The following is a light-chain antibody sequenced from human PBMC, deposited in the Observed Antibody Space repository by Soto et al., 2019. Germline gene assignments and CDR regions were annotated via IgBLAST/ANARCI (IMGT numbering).Light chain of an antibody. V-gene: IGKV3-20*01. J-gene: IGKJ5*01. Sequence: EIVMTHSPATLSVSPGGRATLSCRASQSVSSNLAWYQQKPGHAPRLLIYGASSRATGIPDRFSGSGSGTDFTLTISRLEPEDFAVYYCQQYGSSPITFGQGTRLETK. CDR3: QQYGSSPIT. CDR1: QSVSSN. CDR2: GAS.